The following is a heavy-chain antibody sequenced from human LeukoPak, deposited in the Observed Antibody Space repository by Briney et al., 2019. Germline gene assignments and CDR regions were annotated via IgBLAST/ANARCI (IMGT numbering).Heavy chain of an antibody. CDR2: ISGSGGST. V-gene: IGHV3-23*01. Sequence: GGSLRLSCAASGFTFSSYAMSWVRQAPGKGLEWVSAISGSGGSTYYADSVKGRFTISRDNSKNTLYLQMNSLGAEDTAVYYCAKKGIYSGSGAYYFDYWGQGTLVTVSS. D-gene: IGHD3-10*01. CDR3: AKKGIYSGSGAYYFDY. CDR1: GFTFSSYA. J-gene: IGHJ4*02.